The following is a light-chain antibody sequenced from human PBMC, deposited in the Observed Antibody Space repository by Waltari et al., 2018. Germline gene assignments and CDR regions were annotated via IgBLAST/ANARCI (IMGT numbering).Light chain of an antibody. V-gene: IGLV2-8*01. CDR1: ISDVGGYNY. CDR3: SSYAGSNNPYV. Sequence: QSALTQPPSASGSPGQSVTISCTGTISDVGGYNYFSWYQQHPGKAPKLMIYEVSKRPSGVPDRFSGSKSGNTASLTVSGLQAEDEADYYCSSYAGSNNPYVFGTGTKVTVL. CDR2: EVS. J-gene: IGLJ1*01.